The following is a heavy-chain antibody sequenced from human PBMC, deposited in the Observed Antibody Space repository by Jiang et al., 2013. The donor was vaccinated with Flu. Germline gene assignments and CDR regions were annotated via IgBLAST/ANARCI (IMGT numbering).Heavy chain of an antibody. CDR1: GYTFSGPS. Sequence: QSGSELQKPGASVKVSCKASGYTFSGPSINWVRQAPGQGFEWMGYINTITGNPTYAQAFMGRFVFSLDTSASTAFLQINSLKAEDTAVYFCARDRAVISYDYWGQGTLVTVSS. J-gene: IGHJ4*02. V-gene: IGHV7-4-1*02. CDR2: INTITGNP. CDR3: ARDRAVISYDY. D-gene: IGHD6-19*01.